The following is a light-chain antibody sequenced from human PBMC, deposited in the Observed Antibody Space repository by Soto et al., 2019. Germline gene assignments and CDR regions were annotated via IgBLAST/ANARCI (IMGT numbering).Light chain of an antibody. CDR1: QSVSSSY. J-gene: IGKJ1*01. Sequence: ELVLTQSPGTLSLSPGERATLSCRASQSVSSSYLAWYQQKPGQAPRLLIYGASSRATGIPDRFSGSGSGTDFTLTISRLEPEVFAVYYCEQYGSSPPLTFGQETKVEIK. CDR3: EQYGSSPPLT. V-gene: IGKV3-20*01. CDR2: GAS.